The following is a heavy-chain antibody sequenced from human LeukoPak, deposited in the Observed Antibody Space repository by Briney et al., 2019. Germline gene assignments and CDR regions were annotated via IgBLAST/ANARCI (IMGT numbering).Heavy chain of an antibody. D-gene: IGHD2-2*01. CDR1: GDTFSTYA. CDR2: IVPISDTT. Sequence: SVKVSCKASGDTFSTYAFNWVRQAPGQGLEWTGGIVPISDTTNYAQTLQGRVTITADKSTNTVYMELSSLTSEDTGVYYCARGASIRVVPMSYYYAMDVWGEGTTVIVSS. CDR3: ARGASIRVVPMSYYYAMDV. V-gene: IGHV1-69*06. J-gene: IGHJ6*04.